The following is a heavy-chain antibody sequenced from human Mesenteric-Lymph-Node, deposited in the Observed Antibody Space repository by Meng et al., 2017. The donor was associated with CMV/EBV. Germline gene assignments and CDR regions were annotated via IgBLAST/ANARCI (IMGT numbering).Heavy chain of an antibody. V-gene: IGHV4-39*07. D-gene: IGHD3-3*01. Sequence: GSLRLSCSVSDGFINSDAFYWGWIRQPPGKGLEWIGSVYYSGTTYYNPSLKSRVTISMDTAKKRFSLRLTSVTAADTAVYYCARVDFWSGYSSGYFDYWGQGTLVTVSS. CDR3: ARVDFWSGYSSGYFDY. CDR2: VYYSGTT. CDR1: DGFINSDAFY. J-gene: IGHJ4*02.